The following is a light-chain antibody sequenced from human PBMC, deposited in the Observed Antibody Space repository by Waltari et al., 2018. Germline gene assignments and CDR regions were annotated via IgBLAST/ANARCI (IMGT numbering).Light chain of an antibody. J-gene: IGKJ4*01. CDR3: QQRSNWPLT. Sequence: MLPQSPATLSLSPEEGATLSCRASQSVSSYLAWYQQKPGQAPRLLIYDASSRATGIPARFSGSGSGTDFTLTISSLEPEDFAVYYCQQRSNWPLTFGGGTKVEIK. V-gene: IGKV3-11*01. CDR2: DAS. CDR1: QSVSSY.